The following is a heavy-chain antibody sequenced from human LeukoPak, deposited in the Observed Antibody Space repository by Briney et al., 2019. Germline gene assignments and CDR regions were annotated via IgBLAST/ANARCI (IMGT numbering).Heavy chain of an antibody. D-gene: IGHD4/OR15-4a*01. CDR3: ARGQGAA. Sequence: GGSLRLSCAASGFTFSSFQMTWVRQAPGKGLEWVAIINEDGSEKYYVDSVKGRFTISRDNAKNALSLQMNSLRAEDTAVYYCARGQGAAWGQGTLVTVSS. CDR2: INEDGSEK. J-gene: IGHJ4*02. CDR1: GFTFSSFQ. V-gene: IGHV3-7*01.